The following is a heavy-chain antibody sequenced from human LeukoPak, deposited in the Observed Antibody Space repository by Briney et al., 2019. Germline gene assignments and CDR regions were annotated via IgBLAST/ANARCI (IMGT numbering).Heavy chain of an antibody. CDR1: GGSISSYY. D-gene: IGHD3-10*01. CDR3: ARGPLAGSGSHYPLSLYYYGMDV. CDR2: IYYSGST. J-gene: IGHJ6*04. V-gene: IGHV4-59*01. Sequence: SETLSLTCTVSGGSISSYYWSWIRQPPGKGLEWIGYIYYSGSTNYNPSLKSRVTISVDTSKNQFSLKLSSVTAADTAVYYCARGPLAGSGSHYPLSLYYYGMDVWGKGTTVTVSS.